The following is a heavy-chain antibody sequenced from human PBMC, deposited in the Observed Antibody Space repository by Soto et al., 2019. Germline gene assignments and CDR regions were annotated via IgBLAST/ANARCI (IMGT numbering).Heavy chain of an antibody. Sequence: QVQLQESGPGLVKPSGALSLTCAVSGGSISSNNWWSWVRQPPGKGLEWIGDIYHSGNTNYNPSLKSRVTISVDQSKNQFSLKLSSVTAADTAVYFCAKAYCGGDCYDYYGMDVWGQGTTVTVSS. V-gene: IGHV4-4*02. J-gene: IGHJ6*02. CDR2: IYHSGNT. CDR3: AKAYCGGDCYDYYGMDV. D-gene: IGHD2-21*02. CDR1: GGSISSNNW.